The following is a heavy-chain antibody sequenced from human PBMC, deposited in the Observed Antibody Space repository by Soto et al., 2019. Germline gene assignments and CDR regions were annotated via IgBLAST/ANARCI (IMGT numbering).Heavy chain of an antibody. D-gene: IGHD1-1*01. J-gene: IGHJ4*02. Sequence: EVRLVESGGGLVQPGGSLRLSCATSGFAFGSYWMHWVRQAPGRGLVWVSRINSDDTSISYADFVKGRFTISRDNAKKTLYLQMNSLRAEDTAVYYWAIVEARSAYFDSWGQGTLVTVSS. CDR1: GFAFGSYW. CDR2: INSDDTSI. V-gene: IGHV3-74*01. CDR3: AIVEARSAYFDS.